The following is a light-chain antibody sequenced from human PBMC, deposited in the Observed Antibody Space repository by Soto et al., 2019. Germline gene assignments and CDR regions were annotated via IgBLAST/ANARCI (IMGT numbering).Light chain of an antibody. CDR1: QSISGY. V-gene: IGKV1-39*01. Sequence: DIQMTQSPSSLSASVGDRVTITCRASQSISGYLNWYQQKPGKAPKLLIYAASSLQSGVPSRFSGSGSGTDFTLTISSLQPEDFATYYCQQSYRTFGQGTKVEIK. J-gene: IGKJ1*01. CDR2: AAS. CDR3: QQSYRT.